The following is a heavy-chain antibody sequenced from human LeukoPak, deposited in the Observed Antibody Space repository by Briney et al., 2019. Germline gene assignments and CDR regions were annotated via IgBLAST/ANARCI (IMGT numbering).Heavy chain of an antibody. CDR2: IYYSGST. CDR1: GGSISSYY. V-gene: IGHV4-59*01. Sequence: SETLSLTCTVSGGSISSYYWSWIRQPPGKGLEWIEYIYYSGSTNYNPSLKSRVTISVDTSKNQFSLKLSSVTAADTAVYYCARKNVHLTIFGVVKENWFDPWGQGTLVTLSS. D-gene: IGHD3-3*01. CDR3: ARKNVHLTIFGVVKENWFDP. J-gene: IGHJ5*02.